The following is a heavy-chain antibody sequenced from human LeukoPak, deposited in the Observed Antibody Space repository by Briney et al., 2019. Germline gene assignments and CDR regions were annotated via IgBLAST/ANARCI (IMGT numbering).Heavy chain of an antibody. D-gene: IGHD6-13*01. CDR2: TYHSGST. CDR3: AREMEDSSPGWWYFDL. CDR1: GYSISSGYY. Sequence: KPSETLSLTCAVSGYSISSGYYWGWIRQPPGKGLEWIGSTYHSGSTYYNPSLKSRVTISVDTSKNQFSLKLSSVTAADTAVYYCAREMEDSSPGWWYFDLWGRGTLVTVSS. V-gene: IGHV4-38-2*02. J-gene: IGHJ2*01.